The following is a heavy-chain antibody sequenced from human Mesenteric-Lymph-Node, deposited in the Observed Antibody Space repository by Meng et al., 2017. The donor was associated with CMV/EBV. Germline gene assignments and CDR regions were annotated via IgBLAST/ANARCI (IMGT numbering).Heavy chain of an antibody. J-gene: IGHJ4*02. CDR1: GRSVSSGSHY. V-gene: IGHV4-61*01. CDR2: MYYSGST. Sequence: PGRSVSSGSHYWSWIRQPPGKGLEWIAYMYYSGSTNYNPSLKSRVTISVDTSKNQFSLKLSSLTAADTAVYYCARAGVRGVTNFDYWGQGTLVTVSS. CDR3: ARAGVRGVTNFDY. D-gene: IGHD3-10*01.